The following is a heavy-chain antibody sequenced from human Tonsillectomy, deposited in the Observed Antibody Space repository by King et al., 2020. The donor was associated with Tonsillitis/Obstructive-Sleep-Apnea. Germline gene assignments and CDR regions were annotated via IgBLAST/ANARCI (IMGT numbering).Heavy chain of an antibody. V-gene: IGHV4-34*01. D-gene: IGHD6-13*01. CDR3: AREHSSSLDY. J-gene: IGHJ4*02. CDR1: GGSFSNYY. Sequence: VQLPQWGAGLLKPSETLSLTSAVYGGSFSNYYWSWIRQPPGKGLEWIGEIYHSGSTNYHPSLKSRVTISVDTSKNQFSLKLTSVTAADTAVYYCAREHSSSLDYWGQGTLVTVSS. CDR2: IYHSGST.